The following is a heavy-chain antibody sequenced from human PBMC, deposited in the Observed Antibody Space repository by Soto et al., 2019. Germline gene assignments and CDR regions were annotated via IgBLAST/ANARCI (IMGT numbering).Heavy chain of an antibody. Sequence: PGGSLRLSCAASGFTFSGYSMNWVRQAPGKGLEWVSSISSSSSYIYYADSVKGRFTISRDNAKNSLYLQMNSLRAEDTAVYYCARMRYSSRWDCDYWGQGTLVTVSS. J-gene: IGHJ4*02. D-gene: IGHD6-19*01. CDR1: GFTFSGYS. V-gene: IGHV3-21*01. CDR2: ISSSSSYI. CDR3: ARMRYSSRWDCDY.